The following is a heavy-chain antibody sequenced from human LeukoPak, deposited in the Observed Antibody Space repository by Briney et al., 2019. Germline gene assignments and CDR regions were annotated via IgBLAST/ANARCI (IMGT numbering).Heavy chain of an antibody. CDR3: AKYPTYYYESSGYYYFDY. CDR2: ISGSGVNT. CDR1: GFTFSGYA. Sequence: PGGSLRLSCAAFGFTFSGYAMSWVRQAPGMGLEWVSVISGSGVNTYYADSVKGRFTISRDNSKNTLYLQMNSLRAEDTAVYYCAKYPTYYYESSGYYYFDYWGQGTLVTISS. V-gene: IGHV3-23*01. J-gene: IGHJ4*02. D-gene: IGHD3-22*01.